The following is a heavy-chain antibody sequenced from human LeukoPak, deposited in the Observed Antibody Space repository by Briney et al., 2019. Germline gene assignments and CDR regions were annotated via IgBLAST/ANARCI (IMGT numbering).Heavy chain of an antibody. J-gene: IGHJ6*02. D-gene: IGHD3-10*01. CDR3: ARYAMVRGPYYYYGMDV. CDR2: INPSGGST. Sequence: ASVKVSCKASGYTFTSYYLHWVRQAPGQGLEWMGIINPSGGSTSYAQKFQGRVTLTRDTSTSTVYMELSSLRSEDTPVYYCARYAMVRGPYYYYGMDVWGQGTTVPVSS. CDR1: GYTFTSYY. V-gene: IGHV1-46*01.